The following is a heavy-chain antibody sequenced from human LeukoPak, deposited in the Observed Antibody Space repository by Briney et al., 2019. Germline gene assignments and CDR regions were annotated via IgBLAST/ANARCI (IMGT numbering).Heavy chain of an antibody. V-gene: IGHV4-4*07. J-gene: IGHJ4*02. CDR3: ARSYSSGYYLFDY. Sequence: PSETLSLTSTVSGGSISSYYWGWIRQPAGRGLGWIGRIHSSRSTNYNPSLKSRVTMSVDTSKNQFSLKLISVTAADTAVYYCARSYSSGYYLFDYWGQGTLVTVSS. CDR1: GGSISSYY. D-gene: IGHD3-22*01. CDR2: IHSSRST.